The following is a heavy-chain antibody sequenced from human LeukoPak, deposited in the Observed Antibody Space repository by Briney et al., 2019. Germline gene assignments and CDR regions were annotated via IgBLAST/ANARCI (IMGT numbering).Heavy chain of an antibody. J-gene: IGHJ3*02. CDR1: GYTFTGYY. Sequence: ASVKVSCKASGYTFTGYYMHWVRQAPGQGLEWMGWINPNSGGKNYAQKFQGWVTMTRDTSISTAYMERSRLRSDDTAVYYCARAQTPVDYYGSGSYYSNDAFDIWGQGTMVTVSS. CDR2: INPNSGGK. V-gene: IGHV1-2*04. D-gene: IGHD3-10*01. CDR3: ARAQTPVDYYGSGSYYSNDAFDI.